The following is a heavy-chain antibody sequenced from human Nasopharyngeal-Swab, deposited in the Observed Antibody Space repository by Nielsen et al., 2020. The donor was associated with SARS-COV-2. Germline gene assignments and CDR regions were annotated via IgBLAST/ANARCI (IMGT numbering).Heavy chain of an antibody. CDR2: INTNTGNP. J-gene: IGHJ4*02. D-gene: IGHD6-19*01. Sequence: ASVKVSCKASGYTFTNYAINWVRQAPGQGLEWMGWINTNTGNPTYAQGFTGRFVFSLDTSVSTAYLQISGLKSEDTAVYRCAREGDASVPGTLFDYWGQGTQVTVSS. V-gene: IGHV7-4-1*02. CDR1: GYTFTNYA. CDR3: AREGDASVPGTLFDY.